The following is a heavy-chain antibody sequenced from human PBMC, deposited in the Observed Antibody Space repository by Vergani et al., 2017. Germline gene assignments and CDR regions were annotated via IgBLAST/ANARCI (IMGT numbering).Heavy chain of an antibody. D-gene: IGHD3-10*01. CDR2: IRYDGSNK. CDR1: GFTFSSYD. Sequence: QVQLVESGGVVVPPGGSLRLSCAASGFTFSSYDMHWVRQAPGKGLEWVACIRYDGSNKYYGDSVKGLFTISRDNSKNTVYLQMNSLRTEDMALYYCAKNSGSGAPDYWGQGTLVTVSS. J-gene: IGHJ4*02. CDR3: AKNSGSGAPDY. V-gene: IGHV3-30*02.